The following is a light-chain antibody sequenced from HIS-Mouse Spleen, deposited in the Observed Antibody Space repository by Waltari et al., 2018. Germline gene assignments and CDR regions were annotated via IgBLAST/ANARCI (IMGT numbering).Light chain of an antibody. V-gene: IGKV1-9*01. CDR2: AAS. CDR1: QGISSY. CDR3: QQLNSYPPT. Sequence: DIQFTRSPSFLSASVGDRVTITCRASQGISSYLAWYQQKPGKAPKLLIYAASTLQSGVPSRFSGSGSGTEFTLTISSLQPEDFATYYCQQLNSYPPTFGQGTKVEIK. J-gene: IGKJ1*01.